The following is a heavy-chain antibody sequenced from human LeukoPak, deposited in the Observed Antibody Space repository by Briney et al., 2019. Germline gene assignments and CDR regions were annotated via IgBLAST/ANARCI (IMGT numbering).Heavy chain of an antibody. CDR3: ARGPDSSGYYPAIDY. CDR1: GFTVSSNY. V-gene: IGHV3-53*01. D-gene: IGHD3-22*01. J-gene: IGHJ4*02. Sequence: PGGSLRLSCAASGFTVSSNYMSWVRQAPGKGLEWVSVIYSGGSTYYADSVKGRFTISRDNSKNTLYLQMNSLRAEGTAVYYCARGPDSSGYYPAIDYWGQGTLVTVSS. CDR2: IYSGGST.